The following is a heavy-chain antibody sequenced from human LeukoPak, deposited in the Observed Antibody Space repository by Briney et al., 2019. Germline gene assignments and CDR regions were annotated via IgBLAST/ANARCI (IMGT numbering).Heavy chain of an antibody. V-gene: IGHV4-34*01. CDR3: ARIDYGDGLDY. D-gene: IGHD4-17*01. Sequence: PSETLSLTCAVYGGSFSGYYWSWIRQPPGKGLEWIGEINNSGSSNYNPSLKSRVTISVDTSKNQFSLKLSSVTAADTAVYYCARIDYGDGLDYWGQGTLVTVSS. CDR2: INNSGSS. CDR1: GGSFSGYY. J-gene: IGHJ4*02.